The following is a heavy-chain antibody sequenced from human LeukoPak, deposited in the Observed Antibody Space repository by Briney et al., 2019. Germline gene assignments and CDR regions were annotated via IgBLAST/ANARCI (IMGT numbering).Heavy chain of an antibody. V-gene: IGHV3-43*01. CDR3: AKVSAAGNYYYYGMDV. D-gene: IGHD6-13*01. CDR1: GFTFDDYT. Sequence: PGGSLRLSCAASGFTFDDYTMHWVRQAPGKGLEWVSLISWDGGSTYYADSVKGRFTISRDNSKNSLYLQMNSLRTEDTALYYCAKVSAAGNYYYYGMDVWGQGITVTVSS. CDR2: ISWDGGST. J-gene: IGHJ6*02.